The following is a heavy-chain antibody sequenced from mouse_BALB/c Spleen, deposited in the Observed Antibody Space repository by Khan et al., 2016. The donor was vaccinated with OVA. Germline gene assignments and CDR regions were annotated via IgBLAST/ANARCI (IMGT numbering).Heavy chain of an antibody. V-gene: IGHV2-4-1*01. CDR2: IRSDGST. CDR1: GLSLLTYG. J-gene: IGHJ3*01. CDR3: ARNAYRDDFTY. Sequence: VQLQESEPGQEQPSQNLSITRTVSGLSLLTYGIHWVRQSPGKGLEWLGVIRSDGSTDHHVAFMSSLSITKDNSKRQVFLTLNSLQAVDKDIYSCARNAYRDDFTYWGRGTLVTVAA. D-gene: IGHD2-12*01.